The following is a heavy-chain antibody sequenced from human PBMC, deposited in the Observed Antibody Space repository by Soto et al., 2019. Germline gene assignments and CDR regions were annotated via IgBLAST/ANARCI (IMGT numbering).Heavy chain of an antibody. D-gene: IGHD2-21*02. CDR1: GYTFTSYY. J-gene: IGHJ4*02. CDR2: INPSGGST. Sequence: ASVKVSCKASGYTFTSYYMHWVRQAPGQGLEWMGIINPSGGSTSYAQKFQGRVTMTRDTSASTVYMELTSLRSEDTAVYYCARDGLPIVVVTAGLTFWGQGSLVTVSS. V-gene: IGHV1-46*01. CDR3: ARDGLPIVVVTAGLTF.